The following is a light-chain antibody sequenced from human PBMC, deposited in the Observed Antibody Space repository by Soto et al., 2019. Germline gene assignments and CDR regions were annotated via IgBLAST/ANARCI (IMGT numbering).Light chain of an antibody. CDR2: DAS. CDR1: QSISSW. Sequence: DIQMTQSPSTLSASVGDRVTITCRASQSISSWLAWYQQKPGKAPKLLIYDASRLESGVPSRFRGSGSGTKFTLTISSLKPDDLATYYCQQYNSYPYTFGQGTKLEIK. J-gene: IGKJ2*01. V-gene: IGKV1-5*01. CDR3: QQYNSYPYT.